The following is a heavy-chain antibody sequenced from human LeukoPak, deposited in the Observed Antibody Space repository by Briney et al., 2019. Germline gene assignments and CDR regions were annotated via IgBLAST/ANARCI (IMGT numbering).Heavy chain of an antibody. Sequence: GGSLRLSCAASGFTFGSYAMHWVRQAPGKGLEWVAVISYEGRKKYYADSVEGRFTISRDNSKNTLYLQMNSLRAEDAAVYYCARGAAGAKDDAFDIWGQGTMVTVSS. CDR1: GFTFGSYA. CDR3: ARGAAGAKDDAFDI. J-gene: IGHJ3*02. V-gene: IGHV3-30*04. CDR2: ISYEGRKK. D-gene: IGHD6-13*01.